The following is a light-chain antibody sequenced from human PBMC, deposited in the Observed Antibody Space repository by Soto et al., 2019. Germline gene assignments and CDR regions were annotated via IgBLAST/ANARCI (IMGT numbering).Light chain of an antibody. CDR3: QQYVSSVT. J-gene: IGKJ1*01. CDR2: GAS. Sequence: EIVLTQSPGSLSLSPGERATLSCRASQSVDSSFFAWYQQKPGQAPRLLIYGASNRATGIPDWFSGSGSGTYFTLTISRLEPEDFAVYYCQQYVSSVTFGQGTKVEIK. V-gene: IGKV3-20*01. CDR1: QSVDSSF.